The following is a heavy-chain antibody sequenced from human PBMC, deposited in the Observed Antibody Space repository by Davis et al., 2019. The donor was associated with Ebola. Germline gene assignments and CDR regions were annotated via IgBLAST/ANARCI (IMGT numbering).Heavy chain of an antibody. Sequence: GGSLRLSCAASGFTFSSYGMHWVRQAPGKGLEWVAVIWYDGSNKYYADSVKGRFTISRDNSKNTLYLQMNSLRTNDTAVYYCANSAPTIFAVALDYWGQGTLVTVSS. CDR3: ANSAPTIFAVALDY. J-gene: IGHJ4*02. D-gene: IGHD3-3*01. V-gene: IGHV3-30*02. CDR1: GFTFSSYG. CDR2: IWYDGSNK.